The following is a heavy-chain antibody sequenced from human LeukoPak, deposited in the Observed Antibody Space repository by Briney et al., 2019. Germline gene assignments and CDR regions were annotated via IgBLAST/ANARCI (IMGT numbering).Heavy chain of an antibody. CDR1: GGSISSSSYY. CDR2: INHSGST. J-gene: IGHJ4*02. Sequence: SETLSLTCTVSGGSISSSSYYWGWIRQPPGKGLEWIGEINHSGSTNYNPSLKSRVTISVDTSKNQFSLKLSSVTAADTAVYYCARGHYGDYFGPFDYWGQGTLVTVSS. D-gene: IGHD4-17*01. CDR3: ARGHYGDYFGPFDY. V-gene: IGHV4-39*07.